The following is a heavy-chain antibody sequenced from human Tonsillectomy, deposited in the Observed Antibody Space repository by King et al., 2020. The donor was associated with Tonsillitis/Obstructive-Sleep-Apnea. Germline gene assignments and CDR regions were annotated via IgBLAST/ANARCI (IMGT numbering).Heavy chain of an antibody. Sequence: VQLVESGGGLVQPGGSLRLSCAASGFTFNTYAMSWVRQAPGKGLEWASGISGNGASPYYADSAKGRFTISRDNSRNTLYLHMNSLRGEATAIYYCVKDWSYRPLPEGFFDSWGQGTLVTVSS. CDR1: GFTFNTYA. D-gene: IGHD2-2*01. CDR2: ISGNGASP. J-gene: IGHJ4*02. V-gene: IGHV3-23*04. CDR3: VKDWSYRPLPEGFFDS.